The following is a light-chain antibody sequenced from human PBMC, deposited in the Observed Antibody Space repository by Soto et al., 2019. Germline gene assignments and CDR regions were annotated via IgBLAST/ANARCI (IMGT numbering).Light chain of an antibody. V-gene: IGKV1-5*01. Sequence: DLQMTQSPSTLSASVGDRVTITCRASQSISSWLAWYQQKPGKPPKLLIYDVSSLESGVPSRFSGSGSGTEFTLTISSLQPDDFATYYCQQYNSYSTFGQGTKLEIK. CDR2: DVS. CDR1: QSISSW. J-gene: IGKJ2*01. CDR3: QQYNSYST.